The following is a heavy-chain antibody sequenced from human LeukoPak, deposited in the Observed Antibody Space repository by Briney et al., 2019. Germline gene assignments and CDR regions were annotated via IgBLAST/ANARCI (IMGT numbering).Heavy chain of an antibody. CDR1: GFTFSSYG. V-gene: IGHV3-30*02. D-gene: IGHD3-10*01. CDR3: VKSEYYYGAGSYYHYNWFDP. Sequence: GGSLRLSCAASGFTFSSYGMHWVRQAPGKGLEWVAFIRYDASNKYYADSVKDRVTISRDKSKNTLYLQMNSLIPEDTAVYYCVKSEYYYGAGSYYHYNWFDPWGQGTLVTVSS. J-gene: IGHJ5*02. CDR2: IRYDASNK.